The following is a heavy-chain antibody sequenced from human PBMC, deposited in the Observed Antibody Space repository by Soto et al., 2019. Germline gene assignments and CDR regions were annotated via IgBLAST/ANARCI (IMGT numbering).Heavy chain of an antibody. J-gene: IGHJ4*02. V-gene: IGHV4-4*02. CDR3: ARQLERGDLPEGFEY. D-gene: IGHD1-1*01. Sequence: QVQLQESGPGLVEPSGTLSLTCAVSGDYISSSHWWSWVRQSPGKGLEWIGEIFHSGATKYNPSLESRVTMSVDKSTNQLSLKLRSVTAADTAVYYCARQLERGDLPEGFEYWGQGTLATVSS. CDR2: IFHSGAT. CDR1: GDYISSSHW.